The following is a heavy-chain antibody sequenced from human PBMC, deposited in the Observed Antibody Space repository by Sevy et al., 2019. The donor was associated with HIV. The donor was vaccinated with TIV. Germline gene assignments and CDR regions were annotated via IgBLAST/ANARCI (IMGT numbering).Heavy chain of an antibody. J-gene: IGHJ1*01. Sequence: GGCLRLSCAASGFTFSAFSMHWVRQAPGKGLEWVATISYDGSNDHYPDSVKGRFTISRDNSKSSLYLQMNSLRGEDTAVYYCALERLSSNVAEYFQNWGQGTLVTVSS. CDR1: GFTFSAFS. CDR2: ISYDGSND. CDR3: ALERLSSNVAEYFQN. V-gene: IGHV3-30-3*01. D-gene: IGHD1-1*01.